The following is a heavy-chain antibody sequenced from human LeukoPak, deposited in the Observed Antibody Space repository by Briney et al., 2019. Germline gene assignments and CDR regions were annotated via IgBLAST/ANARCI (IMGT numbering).Heavy chain of an antibody. Sequence: GGSLRLSCAASGFTFSSYSMNWVRQAPGEGLGWVSSISSSSSDIYYADSVKGRFTISRDNAKNSLYLQMNSLRAEDTAVYYCARAVDTALHGWGQGTLVTVSS. CDR2: ISSSSSDI. D-gene: IGHD5-18*01. V-gene: IGHV3-21*01. CDR1: GFTFSSYS. J-gene: IGHJ4*02. CDR3: ARAVDTALHG.